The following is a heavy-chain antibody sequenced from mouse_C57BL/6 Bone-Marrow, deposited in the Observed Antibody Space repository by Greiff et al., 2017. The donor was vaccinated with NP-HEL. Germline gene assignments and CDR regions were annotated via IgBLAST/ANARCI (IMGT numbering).Heavy chain of an antibody. CDR3: ARRFNGSSYWYFDV. Sequence: EVMLVESGGDLVKPGGSLKLSCAASGFTFSSYGMSWVRQTPDKRLEWVATISSGGSYTYYPDSVKGRFTISRDNAKNTLYLQMSSLKSEDTAMYYCARRFNGSSYWYFDVWGTGTTVTVSS. CDR1: GFTFSSYG. J-gene: IGHJ1*03. D-gene: IGHD1-1*01. V-gene: IGHV5-6*02. CDR2: ISSGGSYT.